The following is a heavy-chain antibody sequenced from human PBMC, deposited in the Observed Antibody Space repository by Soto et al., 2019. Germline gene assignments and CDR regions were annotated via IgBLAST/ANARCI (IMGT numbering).Heavy chain of an antibody. J-gene: IGHJ6*03. Sequence: PGGSLRLSCAASGFTFSSYWMSWVRQVPGKGLEWMATIKQDGSEKYYVDSVKGRFTFSRDNSKNTLYLQMNGLRVEDTAVYFCAKTGYEACPDVCYDYYYYMDVWGKGTTVTVSS. D-gene: IGHD2-8*01. CDR1: GFTFSSYW. V-gene: IGHV3-7*01. CDR2: IKQDGSEK. CDR3: AKTGYEACPDVCYDYYYYMDV.